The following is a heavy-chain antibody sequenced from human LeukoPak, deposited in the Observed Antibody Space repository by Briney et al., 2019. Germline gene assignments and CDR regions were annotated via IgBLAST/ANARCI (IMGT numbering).Heavy chain of an antibody. CDR3: ARGQYYYDSSGYSDY. J-gene: IGHJ4*02. D-gene: IGHD3-22*01. CDR1: GGSISSGGYY. V-gene: IGHV4-31*03. CDR2: IYYSGST. Sequence: PSETLSLTCTVSGGSISSGGYYWSWIRQHPGKGLEWIGYIYYSGSTYYNPSLKSRVTISVDTSKNQFPLKLSSVTAADTAVYYCARGQYYYDSSGYSDYWGQGTLVTVSS.